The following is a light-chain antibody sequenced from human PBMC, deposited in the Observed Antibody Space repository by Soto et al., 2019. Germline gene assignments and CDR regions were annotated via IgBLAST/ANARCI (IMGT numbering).Light chain of an antibody. CDR2: AAS. V-gene: IGKV1-9*01. CDR1: QDIAIY. J-gene: IGKJ4*01. Sequence: IQLTQSPSSLSASLGDRVTITWRASQDIAIYLAWYQQKPGEAPKLLIYAASTLHGGVPSRFSGSGSGTDFALTITSLKHEDFATYYCQQLRSYTSTFGGGTKVDIK. CDR3: QQLRSYTST.